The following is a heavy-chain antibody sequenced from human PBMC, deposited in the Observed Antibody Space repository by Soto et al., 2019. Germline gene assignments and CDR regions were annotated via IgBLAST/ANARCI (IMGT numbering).Heavy chain of an antibody. V-gene: IGHV3-48*01. J-gene: IGHJ5*02. Sequence: EVQLVESGGGLVQPGGSLRLSCAASGFTFSSYSMNWVRQAPGKGLEWGSYISSSSTTKYYADSVTGRFTTSRDNAKNSLYRQMNSLRAEATAVYYCARDGCSVSTCLTWFAPWGQGTLVTVSS. CDR3: ARDGCSVSTCLTWFAP. CDR2: ISSSSTTK. CDR1: GFTFSSYS. D-gene: IGHD2-15*01.